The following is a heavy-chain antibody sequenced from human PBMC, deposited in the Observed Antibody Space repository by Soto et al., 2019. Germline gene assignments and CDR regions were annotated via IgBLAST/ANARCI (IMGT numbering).Heavy chain of an antibody. J-gene: IGHJ4*02. V-gene: IGHV3-21*01. Sequence: EVQLVESGGGLVKPGGSLRLSCAASGFTFSSYSMNWVRQAPGKGLEWVSSISSSSSYIYYADSVKGRFTISRDNAKNSLYLQMNSLRAEDTAVYYCARARIAMIVVGTDNDYWGQGTLVTVSS. CDR1: GFTFSSYS. CDR3: ARARIAMIVVGTDNDY. CDR2: ISSSSSYI. D-gene: IGHD3-22*01.